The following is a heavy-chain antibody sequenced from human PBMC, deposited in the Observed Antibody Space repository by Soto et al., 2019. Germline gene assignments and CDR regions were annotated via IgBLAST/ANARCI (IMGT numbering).Heavy chain of an antibody. V-gene: IGHV3-48*03. Sequence: PVGSLRLSCAASGFTLSSYEMNWVRQAPGKGLEWVSYISSSGSTIYYADSVKGRFTISRDNAKNSLYLQMNSLRAEDTAVYYCASVVVTAKAFDIWGQGTMVTVSS. CDR3: ASVVVTAKAFDI. D-gene: IGHD2-21*02. CDR1: GFTLSSYE. CDR2: ISSSGSTI. J-gene: IGHJ3*02.